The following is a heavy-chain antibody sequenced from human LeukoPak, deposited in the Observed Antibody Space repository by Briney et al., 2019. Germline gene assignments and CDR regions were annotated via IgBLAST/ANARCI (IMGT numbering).Heavy chain of an antibody. J-gene: IGHJ4*02. D-gene: IGHD3/OR15-3a*01. Sequence: GRSLRLSCAASGFTFSSYGMHWVRQAPGKGLEWVAVISYDGSNKNYADSVKGRFTISRDNSKNTLFLQMNSLRTEDTAVYYCAKRSNFWTGYLDYWGQGALVTVSS. CDR1: GFTFSSYG. CDR2: ISYDGSNK. V-gene: IGHV3-30*18. CDR3: AKRSNFWTGYLDY.